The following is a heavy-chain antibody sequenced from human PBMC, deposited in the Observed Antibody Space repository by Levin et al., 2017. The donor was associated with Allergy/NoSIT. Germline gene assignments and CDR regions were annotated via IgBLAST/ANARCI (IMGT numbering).Heavy chain of an antibody. CDR3: AKDAIRGSDQTYYFDY. Sequence: GGSLRLSCAASGFTFNNYAMSWVRQAPGKGLEWVSAIINSGVGTYYADSVKGRFTISRDNSKNTMYLQMNRLRAEDTAVYFCAKDAIRGSDQTYYFDYWGQGTLVTASS. CDR2: IINSGVGT. J-gene: IGHJ4*02. V-gene: IGHV3-23*01. D-gene: IGHD6-19*01. CDR1: GFTFNNYA.